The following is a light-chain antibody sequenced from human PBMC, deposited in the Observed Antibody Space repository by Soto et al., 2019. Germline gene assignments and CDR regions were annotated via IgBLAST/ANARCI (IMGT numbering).Light chain of an antibody. J-gene: IGLJ1*01. CDR1: SSNIGSNT. Sequence: QSVLTQPPSASVTPGQRVTISCSGSSSNIGSNTVNWYQQLPGTAPKILIYSNKQRPSGVPDRLSGSKSGTSASLAISELQSEDEADYYCAAWDDSLNGLVFGTGTKVTVL. V-gene: IGLV1-44*01. CDR2: SNK. CDR3: AAWDDSLNGLV.